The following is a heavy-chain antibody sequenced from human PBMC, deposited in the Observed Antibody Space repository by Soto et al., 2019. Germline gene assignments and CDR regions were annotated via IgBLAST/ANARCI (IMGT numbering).Heavy chain of an antibody. D-gene: IGHD3-10*01. CDR3: VGGQYYFDY. Sequence: QVQLVESGGGVVQPGRSLRLSCVASGFPFTSYGMHWVREAPGKGLEWVAVISYDGSNKYYADSVKGRFTISRDNSKNTLYLQMSSLRPEDTALYYCVGGQYYFDYRGQGTLVTVSS. CDR2: ISYDGSNK. V-gene: IGHV3-30*03. CDR1: GFPFTSYG. J-gene: IGHJ4*02.